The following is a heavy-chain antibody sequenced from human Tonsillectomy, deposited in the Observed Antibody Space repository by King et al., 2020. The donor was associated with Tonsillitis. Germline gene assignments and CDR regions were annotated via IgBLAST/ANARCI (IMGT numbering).Heavy chain of an antibody. J-gene: IGHJ4*02. Sequence: QLQESGPGLVKPSETLSLTCAVSGYSISSGYYWGWIRQPPGKGPEWIGSIYHSGSTYYNPSLKSRVTISVDTSKNQFSLKLSSVTAADTAVYYCARADYYDSSGFDYWGQGTLVTVSS. CDR1: GYSISSGYY. CDR3: ARADYYDSSGFDY. V-gene: IGHV4-38-2*01. CDR2: IYHSGST. D-gene: IGHD3-22*01.